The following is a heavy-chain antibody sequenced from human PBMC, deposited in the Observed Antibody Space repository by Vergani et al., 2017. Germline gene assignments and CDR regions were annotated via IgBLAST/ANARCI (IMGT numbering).Heavy chain of an antibody. D-gene: IGHD2-2*02. CDR3: ARAPSSLLYRAGYLQH. Sequence: QVQLVESGGGVVQPGRSLRLSCAASGFTFSSYAMHWVRQAPGKGLEWVAVISYDGSNKYYADSVKGRFTISRDNSKNTLYLQMNSLRAEDTAVYYCARAPSSLLYRAGYLQHWGQGTLVTVSS. J-gene: IGHJ1*01. CDR2: ISYDGSNK. V-gene: IGHV3-30-3*01. CDR1: GFTFSSYA.